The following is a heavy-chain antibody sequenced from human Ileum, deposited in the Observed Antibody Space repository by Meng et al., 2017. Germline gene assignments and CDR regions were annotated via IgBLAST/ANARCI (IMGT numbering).Heavy chain of an antibody. CDR3: ARRVGATPYAYNWLDP. Sequence: QGQLKQWGAGLLKPSETLSLTCGVYGGSVSGYYWSWIRQPPGKGLEWIGEIDHSGGTNYNPSLKNRVTISVDTSNNRFSLKLSSVKAADTALYFCARRVGATPYAYNWLDPWGQGTLVTVSS. J-gene: IGHJ5*02. D-gene: IGHD1-26*01. V-gene: IGHV4-34*01. CDR2: IDHSGGT. CDR1: GGSVSGYY.